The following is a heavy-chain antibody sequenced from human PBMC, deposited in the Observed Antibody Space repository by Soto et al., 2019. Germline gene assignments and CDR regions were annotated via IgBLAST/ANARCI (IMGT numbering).Heavy chain of an antibody. V-gene: IGHV4-59*08. CDR3: ARLSPYYDSSGYYPTYFDY. Sequence: SETLSLTCTVSGGSISSYYWSWIRQPPGKGLEWIGYIYYSGSTNYNPSLKSRVTISVDTSKNQFSLKLSSVTAADTAVYYCARLSPYYDSSGYYPTYFDYWGQGTLVTVSS. D-gene: IGHD3-22*01. J-gene: IGHJ4*02. CDR1: GGSISSYY. CDR2: IYYSGST.